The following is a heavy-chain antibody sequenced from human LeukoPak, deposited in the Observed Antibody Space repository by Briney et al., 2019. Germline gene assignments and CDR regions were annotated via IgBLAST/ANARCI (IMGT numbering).Heavy chain of an antibody. J-gene: IGHJ4*02. CDR1: GGSINSHY. Sequence: LETLSLTCTVSGGSINSHYWSWIRQPPGKGLEWIGYIYYSGSTNYNPSLKSRVTISVDTSKNQFSLKLSSVTAADTAVYYCARGTSLDFWSGYYTGIEFDYWGQGTLVTVSS. V-gene: IGHV4-59*11. CDR2: IYYSGST. CDR3: ARGTSLDFWSGYYTGIEFDY. D-gene: IGHD3-3*01.